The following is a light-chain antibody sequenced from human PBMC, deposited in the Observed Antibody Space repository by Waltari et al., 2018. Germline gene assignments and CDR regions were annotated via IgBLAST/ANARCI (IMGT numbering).Light chain of an antibody. Sequence: IVLTQSPGTLSLSPGDRATLSCRASQSVGSYLAWYQQKPGQAPRLLIYDASNRATGIPGRFTGSGSGTDFTLTISSLEPEDFAVYYCQQRNNWPPWTFGQGTKVERK. CDR1: QSVGSY. J-gene: IGKJ1*01. V-gene: IGKV3-11*01. CDR2: DAS. CDR3: QQRNNWPPWT.